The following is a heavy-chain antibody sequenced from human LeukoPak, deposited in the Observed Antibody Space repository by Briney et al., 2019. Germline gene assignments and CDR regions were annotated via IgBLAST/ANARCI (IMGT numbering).Heavy chain of an antibody. CDR2: IYDSGNT. V-gene: IGHV4-39*02. J-gene: IGHJ4*02. Sequence: PSETLSLTCIVSGGSISRSNSYWAWMRQPPGKGLEWIGSIYDSGNTYYNPSLGSRVTVSADTSKNHFSLKLRSVTAADTAVYYCATGGGIAVAHAWGQGSLVTVSS. D-gene: IGHD6-19*01. CDR1: GGSISRSNSY. CDR3: ATGGGIAVAHA.